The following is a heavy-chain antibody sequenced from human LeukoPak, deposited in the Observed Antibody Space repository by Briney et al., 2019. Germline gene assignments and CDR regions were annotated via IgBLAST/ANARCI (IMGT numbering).Heavy chain of an antibody. Sequence: HPGGSLRLSCAASGFTVSSKYMSWVRQAPEKGLEWLSVIYDGGGANYADSVKARFTISRDNSKNTLYLQMDSLRAEDTAVYYCARLATSTGSYVDYWGQGTLVTVSS. CDR2: IYDGGGA. V-gene: IGHV3-53*01. CDR3: ARLATSTGSYVDY. J-gene: IGHJ4*02. D-gene: IGHD1-26*01. CDR1: GFTVSSKY.